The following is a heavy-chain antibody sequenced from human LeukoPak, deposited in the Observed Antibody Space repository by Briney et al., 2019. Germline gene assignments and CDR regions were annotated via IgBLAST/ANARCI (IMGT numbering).Heavy chain of an antibody. CDR1: GFTFSSYA. J-gene: IGHJ5*02. Sequence: GGSLRLSCAASGFTFSSYAMHWVRQAPGKGLEWVAVISYDGSNKYYADSVKGRFTISRDNSKNTLYLQMNSLRAEDTAVYYCAKEARYSSSWYANWFDPWGQGTLVTVSS. V-gene: IGHV3-30-3*01. CDR3: AKEARYSSSWYANWFDP. D-gene: IGHD6-13*01. CDR2: ISYDGSNK.